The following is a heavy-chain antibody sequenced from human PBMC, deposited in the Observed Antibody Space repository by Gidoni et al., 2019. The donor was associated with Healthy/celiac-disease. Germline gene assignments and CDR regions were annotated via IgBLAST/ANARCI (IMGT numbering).Heavy chain of an antibody. D-gene: IGHD3-22*01. J-gene: IGHJ6*02. V-gene: IGHV3-30-3*01. CDR1: GFTFSSYA. CDR3: ASPFREYDSSGYSDV. CDR2: IAYDGSNK. Sequence: QVQLVESGGGVVQPGRSLRLSCAASGFTFSSYAMHWVRQATGKGLEWVAVIAYDGSNKYYSDSVKGRFTISRDNSKNTLYLQMNSLRAEDTAVYYCASPFREYDSSGYSDVWGQGTTVTVSS.